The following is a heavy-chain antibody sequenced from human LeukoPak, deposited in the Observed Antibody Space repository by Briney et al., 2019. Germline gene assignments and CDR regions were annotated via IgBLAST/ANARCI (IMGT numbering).Heavy chain of an antibody. D-gene: IGHD6-19*01. CDR2: ISSNGGST. J-gene: IGHJ4*02. V-gene: IGHV3-64D*06. CDR3: VKDLGQQWLVSYFDY. CDR1: GFTFSSYA. Sequence: PGGSLRLSCSASGFTFSSYAMHWVRQAPGKGLEYGSAISSNGGSTYYADSVKGRFTISRGNSKNTLYLQMSSLRAEDTAVYYCVKDLGQQWLVSYFDYWGQGTLVTVSS.